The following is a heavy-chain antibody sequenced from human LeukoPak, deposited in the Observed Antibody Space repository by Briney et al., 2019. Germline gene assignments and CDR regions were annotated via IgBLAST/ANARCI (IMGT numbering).Heavy chain of an antibody. J-gene: IGHJ6*02. D-gene: IGHD2-8*02. Sequence: GRSLRLSCAASGFTFDTYAMHWVRQAPGEGLEWMAIIWYDGSKKEYADSVKGRFTFSRDNSKNTRDMQMNSLRAEDTAVYYCARGYCTGNNCRPYYYYGIDVWGQGTTVTVSS. CDR3: ARGYCTGNNCRPYYYYGIDV. V-gene: IGHV3-33*01. CDR1: GFTFDTYA. CDR2: IWYDGSKK.